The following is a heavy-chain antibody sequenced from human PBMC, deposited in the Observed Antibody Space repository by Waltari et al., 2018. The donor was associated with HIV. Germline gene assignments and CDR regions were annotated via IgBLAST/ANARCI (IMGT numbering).Heavy chain of an antibody. CDR1: GFPFADYA. CDR3: AKDMAGP. V-gene: IGHV3-9*01. Sequence: EVQLVESGGGLVQPGRSLRLSCAASGFPFADYAMHWVRQAPGKGLEWVSGISWNSGSIGYADSVKGRFTISRDNAKNSLYLQMNSLRAEDTALYYCAKDMAGPWGQGTLVTVSS. J-gene: IGHJ4*02. CDR2: ISWNSGSI.